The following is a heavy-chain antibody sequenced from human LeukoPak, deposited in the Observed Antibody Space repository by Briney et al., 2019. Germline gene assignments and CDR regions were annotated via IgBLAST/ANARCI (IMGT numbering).Heavy chain of an antibody. CDR3: ARAYHSSWYLNWFDP. J-gene: IGHJ5*02. CDR1: GGSFSSYY. V-gene: IGHV4-34*01. D-gene: IGHD6-13*01. CDR2: INHSGST. Sequence: PSETLSLTCAVYGGSFSSYYWTWIRQPPGKGLEWIGEINHSGSTNYNPSLKSRVTISVDTSKNQFSLKLSSVTAADTAVYYCARAYHSSWYLNWFDPWGQGTLVTVSS.